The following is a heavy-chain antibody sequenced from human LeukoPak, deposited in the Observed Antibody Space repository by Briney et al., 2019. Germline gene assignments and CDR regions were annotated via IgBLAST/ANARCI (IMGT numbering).Heavy chain of an antibody. CDR3: ARGSGYYPYYFDY. J-gene: IGHJ4*02. Sequence: GASVKVSCKASGYTFTGYYMHWLQQAPGQGLEWMGWINPNSGGTNYAQKFRGRVTMTRDTSISTAYMELSRLRSDDTAVYYCARGSGYYPYYFDYWGQGTLVTVSS. CDR1: GYTFTGYY. D-gene: IGHD3-22*01. V-gene: IGHV1-2*02. CDR2: INPNSGGT.